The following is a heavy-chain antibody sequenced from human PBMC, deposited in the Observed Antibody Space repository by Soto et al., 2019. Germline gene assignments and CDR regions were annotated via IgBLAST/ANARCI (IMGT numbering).Heavy chain of an antibody. D-gene: IGHD3-22*01. J-gene: IGHJ3*02. Sequence: EGPLRHSCSASGFTAGRNYVSWVRQAPGKGLEWVSVIYSGGSTYYADSVKGRFTISRHNFKNTLYLQMNSLRAEDTAVYYCARAYERLATWLVDFYIWGQGEMFTVSS. V-gene: IGHV3-53*04. CDR2: IYSGGST. CDR3: ARAYERLATWLVDFYI. CDR1: GFTAGRNY.